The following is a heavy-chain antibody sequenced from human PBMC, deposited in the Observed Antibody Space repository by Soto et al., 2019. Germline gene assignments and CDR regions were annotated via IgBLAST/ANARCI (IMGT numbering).Heavy chain of an antibody. D-gene: IGHD2-15*01. Sequence: SWVRQAPGQGLEWMGWISAYSGSTNYNPSLKSRVTISVDTSKNQFSLKLSSVTAADTAVYYCARQGRTSLLDYWGQGTLVTVSS. CDR2: ISAYSGST. V-gene: IGHV4-59*08. CDR3: ARQGRTSLLDY. J-gene: IGHJ4*02.